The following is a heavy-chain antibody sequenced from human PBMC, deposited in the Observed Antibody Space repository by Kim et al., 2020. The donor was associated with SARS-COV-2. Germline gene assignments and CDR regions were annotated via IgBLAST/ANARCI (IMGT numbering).Heavy chain of an antibody. CDR1: GYTFTSYG. CDR3: ARDITAPLGSGLMVIMKLYYYYGRDV. D-gene: IGHD3-3*01. Sequence: ASVKVSCKASGYTFTSYGISWVRQAPGQGLEWMGWISAYNGNTNYAQKLQGRVTMTTDTSTSTAYMELRSLRSDDTAVYYCARDITAPLGSGLMVIMKLYYYYGRDVWGRGTTVTVSS. CDR2: ISAYNGNT. V-gene: IGHV1-18*04. J-gene: IGHJ6*02.